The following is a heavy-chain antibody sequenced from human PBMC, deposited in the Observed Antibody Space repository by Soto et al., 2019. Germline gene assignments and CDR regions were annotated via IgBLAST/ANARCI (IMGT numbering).Heavy chain of an antibody. CDR3: ARTESGTFDP. J-gene: IGHJ5*02. D-gene: IGHD1-7*01. Sequence: PSETLSLTCTVSGGSISSSSYYWGWIRQPPGKGLEWIGSIYYSGCTYYNPSLKSRVTISVDTSKNQFSLKLSSVTAADTAVYYCARTESGTFDPWGQGTLVTVSS. CDR1: GGSISSSSYY. CDR2: IYYSGCT. V-gene: IGHV4-39*07.